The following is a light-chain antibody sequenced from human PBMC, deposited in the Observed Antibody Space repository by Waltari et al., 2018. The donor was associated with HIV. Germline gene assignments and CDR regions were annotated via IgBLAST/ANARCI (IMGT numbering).Light chain of an antibody. CDR2: DVS. Sequence: QSALTQPASVSGSPGQSSTIPGTGTSSDDGGYNYVSCYQQHPGKAPKLMIYDVSNRPSGVSNRFSGSKSGNTASLTISGLQAEDEADYYCSSYTSSSTLWVFGGGTKLTVL. CDR3: SSYTSSSTLWV. CDR1: SSDDGGYNY. J-gene: IGLJ3*02. V-gene: IGLV2-14*03.